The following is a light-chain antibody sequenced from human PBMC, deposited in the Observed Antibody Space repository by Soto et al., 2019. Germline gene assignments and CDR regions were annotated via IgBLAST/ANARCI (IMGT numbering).Light chain of an antibody. CDR3: SSYADSNIVV. CDR1: SSDVGGYNY. CDR2: DVN. V-gene: IGLV2-8*01. J-gene: IGLJ2*01. Sequence: QSALTQPPSASGSPGHSVTISCTGTSSDVGGYNYVSWYQQHPGKAPKLMLYDVNKRPSGVPDRFSGSKSGNTASLTVAGLQADDEADYDCSSYADSNIVVFGGGTKVTVL.